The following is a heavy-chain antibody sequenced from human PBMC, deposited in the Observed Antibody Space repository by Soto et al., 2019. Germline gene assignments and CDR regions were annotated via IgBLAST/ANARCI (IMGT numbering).Heavy chain of an antibody. CDR3: ASTSSSCSFFDY. CDR2: IIPIFGTA. V-gene: IGHV1-69*13. J-gene: IGHJ4*02. CDR1: GGTFSSYA. Sequence: ASVKVSCKASGGTFSSYAISWVRQAPGQGLEWMGGIIPIFGTANYAQKFQGRVTITADESTSTAYMELSSLRSEDPAGDYCASTSSSCSFFDYWGQGTWVPVSS. D-gene: IGHD6-13*01.